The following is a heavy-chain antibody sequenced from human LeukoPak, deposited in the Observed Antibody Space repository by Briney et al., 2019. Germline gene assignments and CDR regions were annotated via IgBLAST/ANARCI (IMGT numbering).Heavy chain of an antibody. CDR3: ARVRSGSIDS. CDR2: IPYSGST. Sequence: SETLSLTCTVSGAPISSYYWSWIRQPPGKGLEWIGHIPYSGSTNYNPSLKSRVTISIDTSKNQFSLKVRSVTAADTAVYYCARVRSGSIDSWGQGTLVTVSS. J-gene: IGHJ5*01. D-gene: IGHD6-19*01. V-gene: IGHV4-59*01. CDR1: GAPISSYY.